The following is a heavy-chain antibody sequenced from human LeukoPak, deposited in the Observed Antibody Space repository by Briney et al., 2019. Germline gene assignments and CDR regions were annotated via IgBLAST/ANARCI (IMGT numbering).Heavy chain of an antibody. CDR2: IKQDGGEK. V-gene: IGHV3-7*03. D-gene: IGHD5-12*01. J-gene: IGHJ4*01. CDR1: GFTFSSYW. CDR3: AKGGYDYWGFVDY. Sequence: GGSLRLSCAVSGFTFSSYWMSRVRQAPGKGLEWVANIKQDGGEKYYVASVKGRFTFSRDNTKNSLYLQMNSRRAEETAWYCCAKGGYDYWGFVDYWGQGTLVTVSS.